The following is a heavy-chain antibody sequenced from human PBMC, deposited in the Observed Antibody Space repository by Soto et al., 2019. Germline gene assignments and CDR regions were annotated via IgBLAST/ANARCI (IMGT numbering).Heavy chain of an antibody. Sequence: QLQLQESGPGLMKPSETLSLTCTVSGGSISSSSHYWGWIRQPPGKGLEWIGSIYYSGSTYYNSSLKSRDAISVDSPKNPFSLQLDSVTAADTAVFYCASHSYYYESSVYYRQWGQGTMVTVSA. CDR1: GGSISSSSHY. J-gene: IGHJ3*01. D-gene: IGHD3-22*01. CDR2: IYYSGST. V-gene: IGHV4-39*01. CDR3: ASHSYYYESSVYYRQ.